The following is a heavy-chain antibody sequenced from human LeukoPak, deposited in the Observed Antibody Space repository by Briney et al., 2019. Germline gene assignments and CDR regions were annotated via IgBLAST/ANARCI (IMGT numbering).Heavy chain of an antibody. J-gene: IGHJ4*02. Sequence: GGSLRLSCAASGFTFSSYSMNWVRQAPGKGLEWVSSISSSSSYIYYADSVKGRFTISRDNAKNSLYLQMNSLRAEDTAVYYCAKTSQTYSSGWYEDYWGQGTLVTVSS. V-gene: IGHV3-21*01. CDR1: GFTFSSYS. CDR2: ISSSSSYI. CDR3: AKTSQTYSSGWYEDY. D-gene: IGHD6-19*01.